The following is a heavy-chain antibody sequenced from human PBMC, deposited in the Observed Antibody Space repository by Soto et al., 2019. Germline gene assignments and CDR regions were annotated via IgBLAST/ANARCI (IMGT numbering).Heavy chain of an antibody. J-gene: IGHJ5*02. CDR2: IYYSGST. D-gene: IGHD3-10*01. Sequence: ETLSLTCTVSGGSISSYYWSWIRQPPGKGLEWIGYIYYSGSTNYNPSLKSRVTISVDTSKNQFSLKLSSVTAADTAVYYCARGWQTAVTMVREIPRGPNWFDPWGQGTLVTVSS. V-gene: IGHV4-59*01. CDR3: ARGWQTAVTMVREIPRGPNWFDP. CDR1: GGSISSYY.